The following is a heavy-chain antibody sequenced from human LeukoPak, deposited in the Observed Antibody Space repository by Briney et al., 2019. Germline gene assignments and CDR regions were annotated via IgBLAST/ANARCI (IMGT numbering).Heavy chain of an antibody. J-gene: IGHJ6*02. CDR1: GFTFTSSA. D-gene: IGHD2-15*01. CDR2: IVVGSGNT. V-gene: IGHV1-58*01. CDR3: TAGYCSGGSCYPYYYYGMDV. Sequence: SVKVSCKASGFTFTSSAVQWVRQARGQRLEWIGWIVVGSGNTNYAQKLQERVTITRDMSTSTAYMELSSLRSEDTAVYYCTAGYCSGGSCYPYYYYGMDVWGQGTTVTVSS.